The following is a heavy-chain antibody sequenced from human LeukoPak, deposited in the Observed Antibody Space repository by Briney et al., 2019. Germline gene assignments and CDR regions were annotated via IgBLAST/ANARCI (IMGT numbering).Heavy chain of an antibody. CDR1: GGSISSSSYY. J-gene: IGHJ6*02. CDR3: ARGSGFWSGYYRPYGMDV. CDR2: INHSGST. D-gene: IGHD3-3*01. Sequence: PSETLSLTCTVSGGSISSSSYYWGWIRQPPGKGLEWIGEINHSGSTNYNPSLKSRVTISVDTSKNQFSLKLSSVTAADTAVYYCARGSGFWSGYYRPYGMDVWGQGTTVTVSS. V-gene: IGHV4-39*07.